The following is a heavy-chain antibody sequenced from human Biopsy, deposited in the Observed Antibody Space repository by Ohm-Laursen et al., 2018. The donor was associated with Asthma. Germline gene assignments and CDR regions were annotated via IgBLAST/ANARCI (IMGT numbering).Heavy chain of an antibody. CDR2: IYYSGST. CDR1: GGSISRGGYY. CDR3: ARAQDYYDSRGYYRSFDY. J-gene: IGHJ4*02. D-gene: IGHD3-22*01. V-gene: IGHV4-31*03. Sequence: TLSLTCTVSGGSISRGGYYWTWIRQHPGKGLEWIGFIYYSGSTYYNPSLKSRVSISIDTSKNQFSLKLSSVTAADTAVYYCARAQDYYDSRGYYRSFDYWGQGTLVTVSS.